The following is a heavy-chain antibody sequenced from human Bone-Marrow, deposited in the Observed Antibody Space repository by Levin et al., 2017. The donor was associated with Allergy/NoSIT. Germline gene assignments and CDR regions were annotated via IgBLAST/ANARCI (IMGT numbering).Heavy chain of an antibody. Sequence: KASETLSLTCPVSGDSIIGSDYYWSWIRQHPDPGKGLEWIGYIYHSGSTYYNPSLNSRLTISVDTSKNQFSLELTSVTAADTAVYFCARAAYCSSISCYFDHWGQGALVIVSS. CDR2: IYHSGST. CDR1: GDSIIGSDYY. D-gene: IGHD2-2*01. V-gene: IGHV4-31*03. J-gene: IGHJ4*02. CDR3: ARAAYCSSISCYFDH.